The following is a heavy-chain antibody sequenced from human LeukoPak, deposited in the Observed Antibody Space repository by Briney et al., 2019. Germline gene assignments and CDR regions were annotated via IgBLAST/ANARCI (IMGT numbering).Heavy chain of an antibody. CDR1: WFTFSSYW. V-gene: IGHV3-7*05. CDR3: ARDAWSVDY. J-gene: IGHJ4*02. Sequence: PGGSLRLSCAASWFTFSSYWMRCVRQAPGEGLEWVANIKKDGSDKNYVHSVKGRFIISRDNAKNPLFLQMNSPRAEDTAVYSCARDAWSVDYWGQGTLVTVSS. CDR2: IKKDGSDK. D-gene: IGHD2-15*01.